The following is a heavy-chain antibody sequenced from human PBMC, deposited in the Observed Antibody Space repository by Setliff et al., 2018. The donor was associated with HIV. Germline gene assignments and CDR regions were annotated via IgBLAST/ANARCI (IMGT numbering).Heavy chain of an antibody. Sequence: SETLSLTCTVSLGSISSSYSHYWSWIRQTPGQGLEWIGYVHKSVNTHYNPSLKSRVTMSGDASKNQFSLSLISVTAADTAVYYCARESARAALDYLGQGILVTVSS. CDR3: ARESARAALDY. CDR2: VHKSVNT. J-gene: IGHJ4*02. V-gene: IGHV4-61*01. D-gene: IGHD3-3*01. CDR1: LGSISSSYSHY.